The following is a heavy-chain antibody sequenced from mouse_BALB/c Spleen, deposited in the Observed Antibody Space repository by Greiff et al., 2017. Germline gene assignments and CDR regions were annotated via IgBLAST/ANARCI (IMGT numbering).Heavy chain of an antibody. CDR3: AREGGGWLLTYYYAMDY. Sequence: VQLQQSGPGLVKPSQSLSLTCTVTGYSITSDYAWNWIRQFPGNKLEWMGYISYSGSTSYNPSLKSRISITRDTSKNQFFLQLNSVTTEDTATYYCAREGGGWLLTYYYAMDYWGQGTSVTVSS. D-gene: IGHD2-3*01. CDR2: ISYSGST. J-gene: IGHJ4*01. V-gene: IGHV3-2*02. CDR1: GYSITSDYA.